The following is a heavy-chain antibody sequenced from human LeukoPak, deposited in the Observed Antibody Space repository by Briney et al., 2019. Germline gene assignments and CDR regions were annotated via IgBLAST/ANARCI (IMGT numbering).Heavy chain of an antibody. V-gene: IGHV3-23*01. CDR2: ISGSGDNT. D-gene: IGHD6-19*01. Sequence: GGSLRLSCAAFGFSFSSYAMSWVRQAPGKGLEWVSSISGSGDNTYYAESVKGWFTISRDNSKNTLFLQMNSLRAEDTAVFYCAKRSGYTTGWFFDFWGQGTLVTVSS. CDR1: GFSFSSYA. CDR3: AKRSGYTTGWFFDF. J-gene: IGHJ4*02.